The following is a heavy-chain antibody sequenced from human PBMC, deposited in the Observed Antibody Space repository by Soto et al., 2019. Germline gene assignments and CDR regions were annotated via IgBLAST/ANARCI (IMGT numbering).Heavy chain of an antibody. D-gene: IGHD6-19*01. J-gene: IGHJ6*02. CDR3: ARNGVAVAGTGYYYYGMDV. Sequence: PGGSLRLSCAASGFTFSSYWMSWVRQAPGKGLEWVANIKQDGSEKYYVDSVKGRFTISRDNAKNSLYLQMNSLRAEDTAVYYCARNGVAVAGTGYYYYGMDVWGQGTTVTVSS. V-gene: IGHV3-7*01. CDR1: GFTFSSYW. CDR2: IKQDGSEK.